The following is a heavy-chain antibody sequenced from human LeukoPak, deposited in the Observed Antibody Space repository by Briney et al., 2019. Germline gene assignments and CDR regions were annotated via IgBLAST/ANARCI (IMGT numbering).Heavy chain of an antibody. CDR2: INHSGST. CDR1: GGSFSGYY. V-gene: IGHV4-34*01. Sequence: PSETLSLTCAVYGGSFSGYYWSWIRQPPGKGLEWIGEINHSGSTNYNPSLKSRVTISAETSKNQFSLKLSSVTAADTAVYYCARGIVVVPAAYDYWGQGTLVTVSS. D-gene: IGHD2-2*01. J-gene: IGHJ4*02. CDR3: ARGIVVVPAAYDY.